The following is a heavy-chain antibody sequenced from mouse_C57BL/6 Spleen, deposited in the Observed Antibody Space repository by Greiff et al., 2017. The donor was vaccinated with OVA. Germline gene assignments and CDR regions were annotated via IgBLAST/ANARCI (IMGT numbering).Heavy chain of an antibody. V-gene: IGHV5-6*01. CDR1: GFTFSSYG. CDR3: ARHENLGDYFDY. J-gene: IGHJ2*01. Sequence: EVKLMESGGDLVKPGGSLKLSCAASGFTFSSYGMSWVRQTPDKRLEWVATISSGGSYTYYPDSVKGRFTISRDNAKNTLYLQMSSLKSEDTAMYYCARHENLGDYFDYWGQGTTLTVSS. CDR2: ISSGGSYT.